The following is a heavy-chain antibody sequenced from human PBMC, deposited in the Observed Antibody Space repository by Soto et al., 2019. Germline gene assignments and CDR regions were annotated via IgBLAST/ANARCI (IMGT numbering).Heavy chain of an antibody. D-gene: IGHD6-19*01. CDR3: ARDLGSGFDPGDY. Sequence: QVQLVQSGAEVKKPGSSVKVSCKASGGTFNSYGFTWVRQAPGQGLEWMGGIISIFGTTNYGQKFQGRVTITADESTSTGFMELISLTSEDTAIYYCARDLGSGFDPGDYWGQGTLVTVSS. V-gene: IGHV1-69*12. CDR1: GGTFNSYG. CDR2: IISIFGTT. J-gene: IGHJ4*02.